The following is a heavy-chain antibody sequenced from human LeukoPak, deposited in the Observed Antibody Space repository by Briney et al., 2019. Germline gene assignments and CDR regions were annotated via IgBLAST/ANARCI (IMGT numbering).Heavy chain of an antibody. D-gene: IGHD5-18*01. CDR2: IIPILGIA. Sequence: SVKVSCKASGYTFTSYGISWVRQAPGQGLEWMGRIIPILGIANYAQKFQGRVTITADKSTSTAYMELSSLRSEDTAVYYCARDGYSYGFDYWGQGTLVTVSS. CDR3: ARDGYSYGFDY. V-gene: IGHV1-69*04. CDR1: GYTFTSYG. J-gene: IGHJ4*02.